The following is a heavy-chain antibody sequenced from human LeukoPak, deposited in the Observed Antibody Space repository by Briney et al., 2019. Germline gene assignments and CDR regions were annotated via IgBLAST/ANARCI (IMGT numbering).Heavy chain of an antibody. V-gene: IGHV3-74*01. Sequence: GGSLRLSCAASGLTFRTYWVYWVRQVPGKGLVWVSGINNDGSSTSYADSVKGRFTISRDNAKNTVHLQMNSPRAEDTAVYYCARDRAAGGPDVFDIWGQGTMVTVSS. J-gene: IGHJ3*02. D-gene: IGHD6-13*01. CDR1: GLTFRTYW. CDR3: ARDRAAGGPDVFDI. CDR2: INNDGSST.